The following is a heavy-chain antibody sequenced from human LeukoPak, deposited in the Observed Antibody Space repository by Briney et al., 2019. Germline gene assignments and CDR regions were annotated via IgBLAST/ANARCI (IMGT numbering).Heavy chain of an antibody. J-gene: IGHJ4*02. CDR2: ISWNSGSI. CDR3: ATHPGDYWFGYLQL. V-gene: IGHV3-9*01. Sequence: PGGSLRLSCAASGFTFDDYAMHWVRQAPWKGLEWVSGISWNSGSIGYADSVKGRFTISRDNAKNSLYLQMNNLRAEDTAVYYCATHPGDYWFGYLQLWGQGTLVTVSS. CDR1: GFTFDDYA. D-gene: IGHD3-10*01.